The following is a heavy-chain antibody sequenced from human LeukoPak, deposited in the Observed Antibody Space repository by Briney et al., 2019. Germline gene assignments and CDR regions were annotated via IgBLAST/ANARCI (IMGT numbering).Heavy chain of an antibody. J-gene: IGHJ4*02. CDR3: ARVPYYYDSSGYLDY. CDR1: GGTFSSYA. V-gene: IGHV1-69*13. Sequence: SVKVSCKASGGTFSSYAISWVRQAPGQGLEWMGGIIPIFGTANYAQKFQGRVTITADESTSTAYMELSSLRSEDTAVYYCARVPYYYDSSGYLDYWGQGTLVTVSS. D-gene: IGHD3-22*01. CDR2: IIPIFGTA.